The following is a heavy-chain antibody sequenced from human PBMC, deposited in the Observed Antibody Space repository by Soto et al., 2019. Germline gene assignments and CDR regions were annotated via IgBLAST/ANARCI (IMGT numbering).Heavy chain of an antibody. Sequence: PGESLKISCKGSGHNFAGYWIAWVRQMPGKGLELMGIIYPSDSDTRYRPSFQGQVTISADKSISSAYLQWSSLRASDTAMYYCARGGVSTRTFDYWGQGTPVTVS. J-gene: IGHJ4*02. CDR3: ARGGVSTRTFDY. CDR2: IYPSDSDT. V-gene: IGHV5-51*01. D-gene: IGHD3-3*01. CDR1: GHNFAGYW.